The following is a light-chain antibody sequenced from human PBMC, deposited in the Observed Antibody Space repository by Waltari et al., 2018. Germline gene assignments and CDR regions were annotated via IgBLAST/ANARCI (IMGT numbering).Light chain of an antibody. CDR2: SNN. J-gene: IGLJ2*01. CDR1: SPNPGSNT. V-gene: IGLV1-44*01. CDR3: AAWDDSSVV. Sequence: QSVLTQPPSASGTPGQRVTIPCSGRSPNPGSNTVNWYQQHPGTAPKLLIYSNNQRPSGVPDRFSGSKSGTSASLAISGLQSEDEADYYCAAWDDSSVVFGGGTKLTVL.